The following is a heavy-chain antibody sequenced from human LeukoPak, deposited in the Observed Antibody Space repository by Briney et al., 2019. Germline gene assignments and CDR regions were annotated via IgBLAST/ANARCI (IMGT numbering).Heavy chain of an antibody. CDR2: IYHSGST. CDR3: ASQYYYGRGY. D-gene: IGHD3-10*02. J-gene: IGHJ4*02. CDR1: GGSISSTSYY. V-gene: IGHV4-30-2*01. Sequence: SETLSLTCTVSGGSISSTSYYWSWIRQPPGKGLEWIGYIYHSGSTYYNPSLKSRVTISVDRSKNQFSLKLSSVTAADTAVYYCASQYYYGRGYWGQGTLVTVSS.